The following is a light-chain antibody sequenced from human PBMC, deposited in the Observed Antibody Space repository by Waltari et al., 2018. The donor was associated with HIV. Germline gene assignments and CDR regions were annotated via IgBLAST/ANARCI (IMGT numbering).Light chain of an antibody. CDR2: AAS. Sequence: DIQLTQSPSFLSASVGDRVTITCRASQGISSYLAWYQQKPGKAPKLLIYAASTLQSGGPSRCIGSGSGTEFTLTISSLQPEDFATYYCQQLNSYPYTFGQGTKLEIK. V-gene: IGKV1-9*01. CDR1: QGISSY. CDR3: QQLNSYPYT. J-gene: IGKJ2*01.